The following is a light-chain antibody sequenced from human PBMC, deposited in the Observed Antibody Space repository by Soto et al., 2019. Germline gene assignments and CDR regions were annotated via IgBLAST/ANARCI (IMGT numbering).Light chain of an antibody. CDR3: QQYYSTPPMYT. V-gene: IGKV4-1*01. CDR1: QIVYSSNNKIF. J-gene: IGKJ2*01. CDR2: WAS. Sequence: DIVMTQSPDSLAVSLGERATSNCRSSQIVYSSNNKIFLAWYQQKPGQPPKLLIYWASTRASGVPDRFSGSGSGADFTLTISSLQTEDVAVYYCQQYYSTPPMYTFGQGTKVDIK.